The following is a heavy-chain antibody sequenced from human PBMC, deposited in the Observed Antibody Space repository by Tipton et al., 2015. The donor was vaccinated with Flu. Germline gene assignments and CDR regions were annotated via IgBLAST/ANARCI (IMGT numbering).Heavy chain of an antibody. CDR1: GYTFTNYG. CDR3: ARDWDRVTLVQYHGMDV. D-gene: IGHD2-8*02. V-gene: IGHV1-18*01. Sequence: QLVQSGAEVKKPGASVKVSCKASGYTFTNYGLSWVRQAPGQGLEWMAWISGHNGDTNYAQKFQGRVTMTTDTSTSTVYMGLGSLTSDDTAVYYCARDWDRVTLVQYHGMDVWGQGTTVTVS. CDR2: ISGHNGDT. J-gene: IGHJ6*02.